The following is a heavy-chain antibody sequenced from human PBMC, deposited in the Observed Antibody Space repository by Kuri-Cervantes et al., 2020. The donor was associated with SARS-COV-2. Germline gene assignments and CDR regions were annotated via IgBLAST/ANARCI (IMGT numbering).Heavy chain of an antibody. V-gene: IGHV4-34*01. J-gene: IGHJ4*02. CDR3: ARAVKRFDY. D-gene: IGHD2/OR15-2a*01. CDR1: GGSFSGYY. Sequence: SQTLSLTCAVYGGSFSGYYGSWIRQPPGKGLEWIGEINHSGSTNYNPSLKSRVTISVDTSKNQFSLKLSSVTAADTAVYYCARAVKRFDYWGQGTLVTVSS. CDR2: INHSGST.